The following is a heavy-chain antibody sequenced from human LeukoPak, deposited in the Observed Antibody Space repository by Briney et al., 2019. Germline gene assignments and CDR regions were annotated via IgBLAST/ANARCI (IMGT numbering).Heavy chain of an antibody. CDR1: GGSISSGSYY. V-gene: IGHV4-61*10. CDR2: IYYSGST. CDR3: ARGVGGLENY. Sequence: SETLSLTCTVSGGSISSGSYYWSWIRQPAGEGLEWIGYIYYSGSTNYNPSLKSRVTISVDTSKNQFSLKLSSVTAADTAVYYCARGVGGLENYWGQGPLVTVSS. D-gene: IGHD3-22*01. J-gene: IGHJ4*02.